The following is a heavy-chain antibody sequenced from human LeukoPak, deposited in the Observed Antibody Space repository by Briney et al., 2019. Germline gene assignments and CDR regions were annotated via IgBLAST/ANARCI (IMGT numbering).Heavy chain of an antibody. Sequence: ASVKVSCKVSGYTLTELSMHWVRQAPGKGLEWMGGFDPEDGETIYAQKFQGRVTMTEDTSTDTAYMELSSLRSEDTAVYYCATQGRYSSGWYVDFDYWGQGTLVTVPS. J-gene: IGHJ4*02. CDR3: ATQGRYSSGWYVDFDY. V-gene: IGHV1-24*01. D-gene: IGHD6-19*01. CDR1: GYTLTELS. CDR2: FDPEDGET.